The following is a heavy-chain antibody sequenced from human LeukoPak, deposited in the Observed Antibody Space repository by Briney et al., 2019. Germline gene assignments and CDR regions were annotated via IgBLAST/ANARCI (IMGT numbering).Heavy chain of an antibody. Sequence: GGSLRLSCAASGFTFSSYWMSWVRQAPGKGLEWVSAISGSGGNTYYADSVKGRFTISRDNSKNTLYLQMNSLRAEDTAVYYCAKDRRAGSYDYWGQGTLVTVSS. D-gene: IGHD3-10*01. CDR2: ISGSGGNT. V-gene: IGHV3-23*01. J-gene: IGHJ4*02. CDR1: GFTFSSYW. CDR3: AKDRRAGSYDY.